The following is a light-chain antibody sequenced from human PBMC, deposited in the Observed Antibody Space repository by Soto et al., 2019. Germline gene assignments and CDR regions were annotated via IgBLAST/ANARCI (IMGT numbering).Light chain of an antibody. Sequence: QSALTQPPSASGSPGQSVTISCTGTSSDVGGYNYGSWYQQHPGKAPKLMIYEVTKRPSGVPDRFSGSKSGNTASLTVSGLLAEDEADYYCSSHAGIINVVFGGGTKVTVL. V-gene: IGLV2-8*01. J-gene: IGLJ3*02. CDR2: EVT. CDR1: SSDVGGYNY. CDR3: SSHAGIINVV.